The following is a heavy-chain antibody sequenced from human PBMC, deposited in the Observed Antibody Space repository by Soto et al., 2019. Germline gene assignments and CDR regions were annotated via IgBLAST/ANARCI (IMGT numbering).Heavy chain of an antibody. V-gene: IGHV4-39*01. CDR2: IYYSGST. CDR1: GGSISSSSYY. CDR3: ARQTESWGRLYSSSFGNWFDP. J-gene: IGHJ5*02. D-gene: IGHD6-6*01. Sequence: SETLSLTCTVSGGSISSSSYYWGWIRQPPGKGLEWIGSIYYSGSTYYNPSLKSRVTISVDTSKNQFSLKLSSVTAADTAVYYCARQTESWGRLYSSSFGNWFDPWGQGTLVTVSS.